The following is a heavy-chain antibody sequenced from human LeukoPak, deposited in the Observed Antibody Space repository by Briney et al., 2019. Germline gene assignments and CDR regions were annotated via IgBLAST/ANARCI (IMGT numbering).Heavy chain of an antibody. CDR3: ARQGREWLYYAFDI. V-gene: IGHV4-39*01. J-gene: IGHJ3*02. CDR1: GGSISSGSYY. CDR2: IYYSGST. Sequence: SQTLSLTCTVSGGSISSGSYYWGWIRQPPGKGLEWIGSIYYSGSTYYNPSLKSRVTISVDTSKNQFSLKLSSVTAADTAVYYCARQGREWLYYAFDIWGQGTMVTVSS. D-gene: IGHD3-3*01.